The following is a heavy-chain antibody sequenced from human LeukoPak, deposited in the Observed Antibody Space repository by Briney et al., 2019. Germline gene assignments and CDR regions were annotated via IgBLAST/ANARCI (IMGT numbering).Heavy chain of an antibody. CDR1: GFTISSYW. Sequence: GGSLRLSCVASGFTISSYWMHWVRQAPGKGLEWVANIKQDGSEEYYVDSVKGRFTISRDNAKNSLYLQMNSLRAEDTAVYYCAREVAANNYDYWGQGTLVTVSS. CDR2: IKQDGSEE. CDR3: AREVAANNYDY. J-gene: IGHJ4*02. V-gene: IGHV3-7*03. D-gene: IGHD2-15*01.